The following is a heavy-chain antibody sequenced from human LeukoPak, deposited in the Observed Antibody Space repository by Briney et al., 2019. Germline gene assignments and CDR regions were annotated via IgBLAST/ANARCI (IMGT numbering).Heavy chain of an antibody. CDR1: GGTFSSYA. D-gene: IGHD3-3*01. Sequence: SVKVSCKASGGTFSSYAISWVRQAPGQGLEWMGGIIPIFGTANYAQKFQGRVTITADESTSTAYMELSSLRSEDTAVYYCARGRTIFGVVTIPDAFDIWGQRTMVTVSS. CDR2: IIPIFGTA. J-gene: IGHJ3*02. V-gene: IGHV1-69*13. CDR3: ARGRTIFGVVTIPDAFDI.